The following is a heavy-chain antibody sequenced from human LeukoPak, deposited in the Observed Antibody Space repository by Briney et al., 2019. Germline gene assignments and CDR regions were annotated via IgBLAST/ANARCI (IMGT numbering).Heavy chain of an antibody. D-gene: IGHD3-10*01. CDR1: NGSLSSNY. CDR3: ARDARQELLAGGFDF. CDR2: IHASGTT. J-gene: IGHJ4*02. V-gene: IGHV4-4*07. Sequence: SETLSLTCTVSNGSLSSNYWSWIRQPAGKGLEWIGRIHASGTTNYDPSLKRRLTMSLDTSKNQFSLKLKSVTAADTAVHYCARDARQELLAGGFDFWGQGALVTVSS.